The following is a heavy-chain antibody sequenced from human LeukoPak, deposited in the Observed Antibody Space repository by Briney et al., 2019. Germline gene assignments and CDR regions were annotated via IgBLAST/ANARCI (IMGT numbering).Heavy chain of an antibody. Sequence: EPGGSLRLSCAASGFTFSSYGMHWVRQAPGKGLEWVAFIRYDGSNKYYADSVKGRFTISRDNSKNTLYLQMNSLRAEDTAVYYCALGGWFGELGPDYWGQGTLVTVSS. CDR2: IRYDGSNK. J-gene: IGHJ4*02. V-gene: IGHV3-30*02. D-gene: IGHD3-10*01. CDR3: ALGGWFGELGPDY. CDR1: GFTFSSYG.